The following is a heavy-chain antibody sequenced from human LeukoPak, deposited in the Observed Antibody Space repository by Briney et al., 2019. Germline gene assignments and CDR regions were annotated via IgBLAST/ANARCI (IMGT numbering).Heavy chain of an antibody. Sequence: SETLSLTCTVSGGSISSGDYYWSWIRQPPGKGLEWIGYIYYSGSTYYNPSLKSRVTISVDTSKNQFSLKLSSVTAADTAVYYCARETWEFLFDYWGQGTLVTVSS. CDR3: ARETWEFLFDY. D-gene: IGHD1-26*01. V-gene: IGHV4-30-4*08. CDR1: GGSISSGDYY. J-gene: IGHJ4*02. CDR2: IYYSGST.